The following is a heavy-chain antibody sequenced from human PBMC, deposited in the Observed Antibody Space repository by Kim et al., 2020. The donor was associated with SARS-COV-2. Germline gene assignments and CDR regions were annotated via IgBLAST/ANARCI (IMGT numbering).Heavy chain of an antibody. J-gene: IGHJ5*02. CDR1: GYTFTSYY. V-gene: IGHV1-46*01. CDR2: INPSGGST. D-gene: IGHD6-6*01. Sequence: ASVKVSCKASGYTFTSYYMHWVRQAPGQGLEWMGIINPSGGSTSYAQKFQGRVTMTRDTSTSTVYMELSSLRSEDTAVYYCARDDSRAARDFRWFDPWGQGTLVTVSS. CDR3: ARDDSRAARDFRWFDP.